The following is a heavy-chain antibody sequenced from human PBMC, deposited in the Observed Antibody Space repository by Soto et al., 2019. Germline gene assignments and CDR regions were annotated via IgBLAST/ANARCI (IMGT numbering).Heavy chain of an antibody. D-gene: IGHD6-13*01. CDR2: ISWNSGSI. V-gene: IGHV3-9*01. CDR3: AKAQLIAAASDAFDI. CDR1: GFTFDDYA. J-gene: IGHJ3*02. Sequence: GGSLRLSCAASGFTFDDYAMHWVRQAPGKGLEWVSGISWNSGSIGYADSVKGRFTISRDNAKNSLYLQMNSLRAEDTALYYCAKAQLIAAASDAFDIWGQGTMVTVSS.